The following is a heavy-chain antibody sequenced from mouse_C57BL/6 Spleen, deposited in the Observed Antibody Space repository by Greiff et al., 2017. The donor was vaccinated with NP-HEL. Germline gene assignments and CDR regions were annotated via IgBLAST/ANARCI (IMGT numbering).Heavy chain of an antibody. CDR1: GYTFTSYW. CDR3: ARWVTTMVTTGAY. CDR2: IDPSDSYT. Sequence: QVQLQQPGAELVRPGTSVKLSCKASGYTFTSYWMHWVKQRPGQGLEWIGVIDPSDSYTNYTQKFKGKVTLTVDTSSSPAYMQLSSLNSEDSAVYYCARWVTTMVTTGAYGGQGTLVTVSA. D-gene: IGHD2-1*01. J-gene: IGHJ3*01. V-gene: IGHV1-59*01.